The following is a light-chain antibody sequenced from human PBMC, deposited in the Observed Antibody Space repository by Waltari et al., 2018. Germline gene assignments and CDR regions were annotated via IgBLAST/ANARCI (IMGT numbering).Light chain of an antibody. V-gene: IGKV1-5*03. CDR2: KAP. Sequence: DIQMTQSTSTQSASVGDRVTITCRASQSISTWLDWDQKKPGKAPNLLIYKAPTLESGVPSRFSGSRSGTEVTLTISSLQPDDFATYYCQEYKTYWTFGQGTKVEIK. CDR1: QSISTW. J-gene: IGKJ1*01. CDR3: QEYKTYWT.